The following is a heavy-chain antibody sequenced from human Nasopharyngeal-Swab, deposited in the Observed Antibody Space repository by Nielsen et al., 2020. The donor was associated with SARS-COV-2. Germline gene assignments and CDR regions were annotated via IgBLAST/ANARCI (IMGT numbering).Heavy chain of an antibody. CDR3: ARGRYDSSGSGDY. D-gene: IGHD3-22*01. CDR1: GGTFSSYA. V-gene: IGHV1-69*06. J-gene: IGHJ4*02. Sequence: SVKASCKASGGTFSSYAISWVRQAPGQGLEWMGGIIPIFGTANYAQKFQGRVTITADKSTSTAYMELSSLRSEDTAVYYCARGRYDSSGSGDYWGQGTLVTVSS. CDR2: IIPIFGTA.